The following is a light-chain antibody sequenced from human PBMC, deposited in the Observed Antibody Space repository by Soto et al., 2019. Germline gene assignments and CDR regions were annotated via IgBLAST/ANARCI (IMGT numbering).Light chain of an antibody. CDR2: DAS. J-gene: IGKJ1*01. V-gene: IGKV1-5*01. CDR1: QGIVKW. CDR3: QQYNTSFWT. Sequence: DIQMTQSPSTLSASVGDRVTITCRASQGIVKWLAWYQQRPGRAPKLLIYDASTLESGVPSRFSGSGSGTEFTLTISSLRPDDFATYYCQQYNTSFWTFGQGTKVEI.